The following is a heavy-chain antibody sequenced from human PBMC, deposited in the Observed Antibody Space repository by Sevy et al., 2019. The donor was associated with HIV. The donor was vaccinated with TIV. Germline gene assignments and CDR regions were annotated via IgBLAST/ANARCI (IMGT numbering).Heavy chain of an antibody. V-gene: IGHV4-4*07. CDR3: ARDLGVTYDFWSGYYRANWFDP. CDR2: IYTSGST. CDR1: GGSISSYY. J-gene: IGHJ5*02. Sequence: SETLSLTCTVSGGSISSYYWSWIRQPAGKGLEWIGRIYTSGSTNYNPSLKSRVTMSVDTSKNQFSLKLSSVTAADTAVYYCARDLGVTYDFWSGYYRANWFDPWGQGTLVTVSS. D-gene: IGHD3-3*01.